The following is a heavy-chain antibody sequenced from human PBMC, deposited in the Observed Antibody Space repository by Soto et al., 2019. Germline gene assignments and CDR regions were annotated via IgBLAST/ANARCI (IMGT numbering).Heavy chain of an antibody. J-gene: IGHJ6*03. CDR1: GGSISSYD. CDR3: ARRWYYYGSGSHYYYYMDV. V-gene: IGHV4-59*08. CDR2: IYYSGST. D-gene: IGHD3-10*01. Sequence: SETLFLTCTVSGGSISSYDGSWIRQPPGKGLEWIGYIYYSGSTNYNPSLKSRVTISVDTSKNQFSLKLSSVTAADTAVYYCARRWYYYGSGSHYYYYMDVWGKGTTVTVSS.